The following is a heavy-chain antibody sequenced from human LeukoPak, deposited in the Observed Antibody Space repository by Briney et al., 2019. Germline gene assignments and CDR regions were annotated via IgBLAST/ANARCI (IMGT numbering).Heavy chain of an antibody. D-gene: IGHD3-10*01. V-gene: IGHV3-9*01. CDR1: GFIFDDYA. J-gene: IGHJ3*02. CDR3: IKDGGEMHDAFDM. CDR2: ISWNSASI. Sequence: GGSLRLSCGTSGFIFDDYAMHWVRQAPGKGLEWVSGISWNSASIGYADSVKGRFTISRDNAKNSLDLQMNSLRVEDTALYYCIKDGGEMHDAFDMWGQGTMVIVSS.